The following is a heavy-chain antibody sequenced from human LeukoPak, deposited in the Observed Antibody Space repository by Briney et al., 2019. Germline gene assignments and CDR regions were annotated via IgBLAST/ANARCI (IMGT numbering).Heavy chain of an antibody. CDR2: LSPSGGSA. CDR1: GYTFTNYY. D-gene: IGHD5-24*01. CDR3: ARVYGDGYNYPDY. J-gene: IGHJ4*02. Sequence: ASVKVSCKASGYTFTNYYMHWVRQAPGQGLEWMGILSPSGGSANYAQKFQGRVTITADKSTSTAYMELSSLRSEDTAVYYCARVYGDGYNYPDYWGQGTPVTVSS. V-gene: IGHV1-46*01.